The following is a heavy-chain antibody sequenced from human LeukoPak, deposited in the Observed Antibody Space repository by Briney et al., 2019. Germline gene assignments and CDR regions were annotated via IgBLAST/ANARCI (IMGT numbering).Heavy chain of an antibody. V-gene: IGHV4-34*01. J-gene: IGHJ5*02. CDR2: INHSGST. CDR3: ARGGAGIAAAGKTNWFDP. D-gene: IGHD6-13*01. Sequence: SETLSLTCAVYGGSLSGYYWSWIRQPPGKGLEWIGEINHSGSTNYNPSLKSRVTISVDTSKNQFSLKLSSVTAADTAVYYCARGGAGIAAAGKTNWFDPWGQGTLVTVSS. CDR1: GGSLSGYY.